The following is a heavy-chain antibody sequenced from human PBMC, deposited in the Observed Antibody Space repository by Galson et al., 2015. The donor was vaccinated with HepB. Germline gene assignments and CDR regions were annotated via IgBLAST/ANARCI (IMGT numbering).Heavy chain of an antibody. CDR1: GYRFSMYW. CDR2: LYPSTSET. V-gene: IGHV5-51*01. CDR3: ARRQIYGSGLYSMDV. Sequence: QSGAEVKKPGESLKISCEGSGYRFSMYWIGWVRQMPGRGLEWMGSLYPSTSETRYSPSHQGQVTISAYKSISTAYLQWSSLKASYTAMYYCARRQIYGSGLYSMDVWGQGTTVTVSS. J-gene: IGHJ6*02. D-gene: IGHD2-15*01.